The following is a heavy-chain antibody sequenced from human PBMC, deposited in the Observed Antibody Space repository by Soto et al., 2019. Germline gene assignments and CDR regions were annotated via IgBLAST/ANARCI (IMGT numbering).Heavy chain of an antibody. CDR1: GFRFTNYW. J-gene: IGHJ3*02. Sequence: VQLVESGGGLVQPGGSLRLSCAASGFRFTNYWMTWVRQAPGKGLEWVAKIKQEGSEKYYVDSVRGRFTISRDNAKNSLYLQMNSLRAEDTAVYYCVRGIQLWPYDAFDIWGQGTMVTVSS. V-gene: IGHV3-7*03. D-gene: IGHD5-18*01. CDR2: IKQEGSEK. CDR3: VRGIQLWPYDAFDI.